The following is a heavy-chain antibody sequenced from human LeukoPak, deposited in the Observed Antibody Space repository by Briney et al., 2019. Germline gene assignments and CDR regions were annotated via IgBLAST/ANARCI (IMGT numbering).Heavy chain of an antibody. V-gene: IGHV4-34*01. CDR3: ARGGEVVVARPHYRDV. CDR2: INHSGST. Sequence: SETLSLTCAVYGGSFSGYYWSWIRQPPGKGLEWIGEINHSGSTNYNPSLKSRVTISVDTSKNQFSLKLSSVTAADTAVYYCARGGEVVVARPHYRDVWGKGTTVTVSS. D-gene: IGHD3-22*01. J-gene: IGHJ6*03. CDR1: GGSFSGYY.